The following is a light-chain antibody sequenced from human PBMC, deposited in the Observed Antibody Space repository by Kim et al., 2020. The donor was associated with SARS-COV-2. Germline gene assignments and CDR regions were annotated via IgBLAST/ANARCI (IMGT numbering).Light chain of an antibody. J-gene: IGKJ1*01. CDR2: GAS. CDR1: QSVSSSN. Sequence: SAGERDTLSCRDSQSVSSSNLAWYQQKPGQAPRLLIYGASSRATGIPDRFSGSGSGTDFTLTISRLEPEEFAVYYCQQYGSSSWTFGQGTKVDIK. V-gene: IGKV3-20*01. CDR3: QQYGSSSWT.